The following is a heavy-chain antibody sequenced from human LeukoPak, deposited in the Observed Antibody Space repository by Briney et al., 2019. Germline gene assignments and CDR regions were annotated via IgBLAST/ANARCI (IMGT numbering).Heavy chain of an antibody. J-gene: IGHJ5*02. CDR3: AALWFDP. CDR1: GFTFSGYA. Sequence: PGGSLRLSCAASGFTFSGYAMSWVRQSPGKGLEWVAVIWYDGSNKYYADSVKGRFTISRDNTQNALYLQMNSLRAEDAAVYYCAALWFDPWGQGTLVTVSS. CDR2: IWYDGSNK. V-gene: IGHV3-33*03.